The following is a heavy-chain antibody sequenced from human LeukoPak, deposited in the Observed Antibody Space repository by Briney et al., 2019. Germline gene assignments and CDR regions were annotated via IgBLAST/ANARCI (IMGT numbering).Heavy chain of an antibody. CDR1: GYTFSSYW. CDR3: ARTGIAARPTVWFDP. J-gene: IGHJ5*02. CDR2: INSDGSST. D-gene: IGHD6-6*01. V-gene: IGHV3-74*01. Sequence: GGSLRLSCAASGYTFSSYWMHWVRQAPGKGLVWVSHINSDGSSTNYADSVKGRFTISRDNAKNTLYLQMNSLRAEDTAVYYCARTGIAARPTVWFDPWGQGTLVTVSS.